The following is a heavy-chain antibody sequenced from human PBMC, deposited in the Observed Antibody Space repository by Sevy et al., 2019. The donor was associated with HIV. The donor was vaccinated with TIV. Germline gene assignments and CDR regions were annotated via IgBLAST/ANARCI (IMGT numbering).Heavy chain of an antibody. CDR2: ISYDGTNK. CDR3: ARGKEGSSSSLLNGMDV. Sequence: GGSLRLSCAASGFAFSSYGVHWVRRAPGKGLEWVAIISYDGTNKYYADSVKGRFTISRDNSKKTLYVLLNSLRVEDTALYYCARGKEGSSSSLLNGMDVWGQGTTVTVSS. D-gene: IGHD6-6*01. CDR1: GFAFSSYG. V-gene: IGHV3-33*01. J-gene: IGHJ6*02.